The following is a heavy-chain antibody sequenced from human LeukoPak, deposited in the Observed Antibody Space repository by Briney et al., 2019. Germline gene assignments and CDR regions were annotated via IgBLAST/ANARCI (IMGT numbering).Heavy chain of an antibody. Sequence: GGSLRLSCAASGFTFSSYAMHWVRQAPGKGLEWVAVISYAGNNQYFADSVRGRLTISRDNSNNTLYLQMHSLSAEDTAVYYCVRVSYSSNWYYFDYWGQGTLVTVSS. CDR3: VRVSYSSNWYYFDY. V-gene: IGHV3-30*01. D-gene: IGHD6-13*01. CDR1: GFTFSSYA. J-gene: IGHJ4*02. CDR2: ISYAGNNQ.